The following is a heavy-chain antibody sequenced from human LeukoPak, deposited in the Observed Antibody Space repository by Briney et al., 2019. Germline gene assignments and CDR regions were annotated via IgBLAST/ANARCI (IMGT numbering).Heavy chain of an antibody. V-gene: IGHV3-23*01. CDR2: ISGSGGST. Sequence: GGSLRLSCAASGFTFSDYYMSWIRQAPGKGLEWVSAISGSGGSTYYADSVKGRFTISRDNSKNTLYLQMNSLRAEDTAVYYCAKGTLVVPAAMVHYYYYMDVWGKGTTVTISS. CDR1: GFTFSDYY. D-gene: IGHD2-2*01. J-gene: IGHJ6*03. CDR3: AKGTLVVPAAMVHYYYYMDV.